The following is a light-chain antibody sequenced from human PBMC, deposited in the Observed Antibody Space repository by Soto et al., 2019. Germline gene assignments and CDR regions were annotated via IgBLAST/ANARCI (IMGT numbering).Light chain of an antibody. J-gene: IGKJ1*01. CDR3: QQYNSNSWT. CDR1: QSISRW. CDR2: NAS. Sequence: DIPMTQSPSTLSASVGDRVTITCRASQSISRWLACYQQKPGKAPKVLIYNASSLESGVPSRFSCSESGTEFTLAISSLQPDDCATYYCQQYNSNSWTFGEGTKVEIK. V-gene: IGKV1-5*03.